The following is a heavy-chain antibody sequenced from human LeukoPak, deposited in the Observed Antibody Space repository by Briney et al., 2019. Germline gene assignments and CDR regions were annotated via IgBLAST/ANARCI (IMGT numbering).Heavy chain of an antibody. CDR2: IIPIFGTA. CDR3: ARHEYYYDSSGYYPPFKAFDI. Sequence: SVKVSCKASGGTFSSYAISWVRQAPGQGLEWMGGIIPIFGTANYAQKFQGRVTITADESTSTAYMELSSLRSEDTAVYYCARHEYYYDSSGYYPPFKAFDIWGQGTMVTVSS. V-gene: IGHV1-69*13. CDR1: GGTFSSYA. J-gene: IGHJ3*02. D-gene: IGHD3-22*01.